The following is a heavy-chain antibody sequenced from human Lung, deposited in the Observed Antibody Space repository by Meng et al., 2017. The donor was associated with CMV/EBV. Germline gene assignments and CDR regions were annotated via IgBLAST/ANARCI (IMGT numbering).Heavy chain of an antibody. D-gene: IGHD2-2*01. V-gene: IGHV3-23*01. CDR3: AKAVPDGYYYGMDV. CDR1: GFTFSSYA. Sequence: GASLKISCAASGFTFSSYAMSWVRQARGKGLEWVSAISGSGGSTYYADSVKGRFTISRDNSKNTLYLQMNSLRAEDTAVYYCAKAVPDGYYYGMDVWGQGTTVXVSS. J-gene: IGHJ6*02. CDR2: ISGSGGST.